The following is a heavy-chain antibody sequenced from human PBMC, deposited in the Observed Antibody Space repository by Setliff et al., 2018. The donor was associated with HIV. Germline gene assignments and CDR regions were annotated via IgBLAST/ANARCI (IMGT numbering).Heavy chain of an antibody. J-gene: IGHJ6*03. CDR1: GGSFSSYG. Sequence: ASVKVSCKASGGSFSSYGINWLRQAPGQGLEWMGGINPKSGDTNYARKFLGRVTLTRDTSTNTTYMELNRLTSDDTAVYYCARGGGDSGSYNFWSAYSHYHYLDVWGKGILVTVS. CDR3: ARGGGDSGSYNFWSAYSHYHYLDV. CDR2: INPKSGDT. V-gene: IGHV1-2*02. D-gene: IGHD3-3*01.